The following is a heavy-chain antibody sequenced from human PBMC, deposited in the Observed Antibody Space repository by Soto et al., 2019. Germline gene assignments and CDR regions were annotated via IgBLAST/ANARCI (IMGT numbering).Heavy chain of an antibody. CDR2: ISHDGSRK. CDR3: AKDRTDTWTFDY. J-gene: IGHJ4*02. CDR1: GFTFSSYA. D-gene: IGHD2-2*01. Sequence: QVQLVESGGDVVQPGRYLSLSCAASGFTFSSYAMHWVRQAPGKGLEWVAFISHDGSRKYFVDSVKGRLTISRHDSKNTLLLQMSSLRAEDTAVYYCAKDRTDTWTFDYWGQGTPVTVSS. V-gene: IGHV3-30*18.